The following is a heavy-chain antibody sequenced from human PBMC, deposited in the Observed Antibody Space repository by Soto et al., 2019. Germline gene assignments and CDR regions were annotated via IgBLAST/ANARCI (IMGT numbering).Heavy chain of an antibody. D-gene: IGHD4-17*01. Sequence: EVQLVESGGGLVQPGGSLRLSCAASGFTFSSYWMHWVRQAPGKGLVWVSRINSDGSSTSYADSVKGRFTISRDNAKNTLYLQMNSLRAEDTAVYYCAREGPSENYGDYSFDDYWGQGTLVTVSS. CDR1: GFTFSSYW. V-gene: IGHV3-74*01. J-gene: IGHJ4*02. CDR2: INSDGSST. CDR3: AREGPSENYGDYSFDDY.